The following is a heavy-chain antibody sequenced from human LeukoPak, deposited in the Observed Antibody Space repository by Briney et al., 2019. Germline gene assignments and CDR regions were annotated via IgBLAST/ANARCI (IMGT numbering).Heavy chain of an antibody. CDR2: IIPIFGTA. J-gene: IGHJ4*02. V-gene: IGHV1-69*13. D-gene: IGHD4-17*01. Sequence: SVKVYCKASGGTFSSYAISWVRQAPGQGLEWMGGIIPIFGTANYAQKFQGRVTITADESTSTAYMELSSLRSEDTAVYYCASSARTVTTVTFDYWGQGTLVTVSS. CDR1: GGTFSSYA. CDR3: ASSARTVTTVTFDY.